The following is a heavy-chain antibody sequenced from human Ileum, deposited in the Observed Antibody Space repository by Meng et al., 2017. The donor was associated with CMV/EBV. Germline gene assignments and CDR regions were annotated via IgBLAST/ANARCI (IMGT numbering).Heavy chain of an antibody. V-gene: IGHV1-2*05. CDR1: GYTFTGCY. D-gene: IGHD6-19*01. Sequence: ASVKVSCKASGYTFTGCYIHWVRQAPGQGLEWVGRINPNSGGTNYAQKFQGRVIMTRDTSISTVYMELSWLRPDDTDVDYCARGGRGGAGGGMGFDYWGQGTLVTVSS. CDR2: INPNSGGT. CDR3: ARGGRGGAGGGMGFDY. J-gene: IGHJ4*02.